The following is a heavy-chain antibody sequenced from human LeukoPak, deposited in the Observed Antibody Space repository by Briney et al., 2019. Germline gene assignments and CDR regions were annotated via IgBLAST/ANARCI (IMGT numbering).Heavy chain of an antibody. CDR3: ARGSVGATRYNWFDP. V-gene: IGHV4-30-4*01. Sequence: SQTLSLTCTVSGGSISSGDYYWRWIRQPPGKGLEWIGYIYYSGSTYYNPSLKSRVTISVDTSKNQFSLKLSSVTAADTAVYYCARGSVGATRYNWFDPWGQGTLVTVSS. CDR2: IYYSGST. D-gene: IGHD1-26*01. CDR1: GGSISSGDYY. J-gene: IGHJ5*02.